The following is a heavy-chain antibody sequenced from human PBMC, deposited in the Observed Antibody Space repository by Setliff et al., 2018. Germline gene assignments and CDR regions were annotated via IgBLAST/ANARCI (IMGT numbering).Heavy chain of an antibody. J-gene: IGHJ5*02. CDR2: IYTSGST. V-gene: IGHV4-61*09. Sequence: SETLSLTCTVSGGSISSGSYYWSWIRQPAGKGLEWIGHIYTSGSTNYNPSLKSRVTISVDTSKKQFSLKLSSVTAADTAVYYCARDVRYYYGSGSYYNDWFDPWGQGTLVTVSS. CDR3: ARDVRYYYGSGSYYNDWFDP. CDR1: GGSISSGSYY. D-gene: IGHD3-10*01.